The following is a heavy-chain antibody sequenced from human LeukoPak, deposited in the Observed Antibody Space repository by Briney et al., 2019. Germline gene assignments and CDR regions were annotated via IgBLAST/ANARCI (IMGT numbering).Heavy chain of an antibody. CDR3: AIKSRGYDFPWFDP. D-gene: IGHD3-3*01. CDR1: GGSIRSDGYY. Sequence: SQTLSLTCTVSGGSIRSDGYYWGWIRQHPEKGLEWIGHIYSSGSTYYNPSLKSRVTISVDPSKNQFSLNLTGVTAADTAVYYCAIKSRGYDFPWFDPWGQGILGTVSS. V-gene: IGHV4-31*03. J-gene: IGHJ5*02. CDR2: IYSSGST.